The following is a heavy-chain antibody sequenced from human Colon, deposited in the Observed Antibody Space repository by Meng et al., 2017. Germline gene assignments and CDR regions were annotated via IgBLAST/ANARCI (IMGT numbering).Heavy chain of an antibody. V-gene: IGHV1-2*02. CDR2: INPNSGGT. CDR1: GYTFTGYY. Sequence: ASVKVSCKASGYTFTGYYMHWVRQAPGQGLEWMGWINPNSGGTNYAQKFQGRVTMTTDTSTSTAYMELRSLRSDDTAVYYCARAIGYYDSSAVWRDDAFDIWGQGTMVTVSS. CDR3: ARAIGYYDSSAVWRDDAFDI. J-gene: IGHJ3*02. D-gene: IGHD3-22*01.